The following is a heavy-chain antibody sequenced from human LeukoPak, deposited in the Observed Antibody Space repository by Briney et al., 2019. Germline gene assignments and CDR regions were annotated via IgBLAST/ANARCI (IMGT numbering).Heavy chain of an antibody. D-gene: IGHD2-2*01. CDR2: INTNTGNP. Sequence: ASVMVSCKASGYTFTSYAMNWVRQAPGQGLEWMGWINTNTGNPTYAQGFTGRFVFSLDTSVSTAYLQISSLKAEDTAVYYCARTPYCSSTSCHAFDIWGQGTMVTVS. CDR3: ARTPYCSSTSCHAFDI. CDR1: GYTFTSYA. V-gene: IGHV7-4-1*02. J-gene: IGHJ3*02.